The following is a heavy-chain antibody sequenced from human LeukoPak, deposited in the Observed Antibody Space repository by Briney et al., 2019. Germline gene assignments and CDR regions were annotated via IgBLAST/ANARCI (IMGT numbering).Heavy chain of an antibody. V-gene: IGHV4-34*01. Sequence: SETLSLTCAVYGGSFSGYYWSWIRQPPGKGLEWIGEINHSGSTNYNPSLKSRVTISVDTSKNQFSLKLSSVTAADTAVYYCAREGFARSNYYGSGSYYNFLDYWGQGTLVTVSS. CDR2: INHSGST. CDR1: GGSFSGYY. J-gene: IGHJ4*02. D-gene: IGHD3-10*01. CDR3: AREGFARSNYYGSGSYYNFLDY.